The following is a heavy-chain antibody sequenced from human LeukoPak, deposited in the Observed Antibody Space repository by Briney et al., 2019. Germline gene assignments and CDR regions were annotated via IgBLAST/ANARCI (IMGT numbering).Heavy chain of an antibody. Sequence: SVKVSCKASGGTFSSYAISWVRQAPGQGLEWMGGITPIFGTANYAQKFQGRVTITTDESTSTAYMELSSLRSEDTAVYYCARAGDPRAARNYYYYYMDVWGKGTTVTVSS. J-gene: IGHJ6*03. V-gene: IGHV1-69*05. CDR3: ARAGDPRAARNYYYYYMDV. CDR1: GGTFSSYA. D-gene: IGHD6-6*01. CDR2: ITPIFGTA.